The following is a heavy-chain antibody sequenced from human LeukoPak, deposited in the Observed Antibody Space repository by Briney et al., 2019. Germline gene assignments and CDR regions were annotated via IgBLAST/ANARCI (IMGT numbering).Heavy chain of an antibody. D-gene: IGHD3-3*01. J-gene: IGHJ4*02. CDR1: GFTFSSFG. CDR3: AKVSGYSKEYYDFWSGYAPFDY. V-gene: IGHV3-33*03. Sequence: PGRSLTLSCAASGFTFSSFGMHWVRQAPGKGLEWVAVIWYDASKYYADSVKGRFTISRDNSKNSLYLQMNSLRTEDTALYYCAKVSGYSKEYYDFWSGYAPFDYWGQGTLVTVSS. CDR2: IWYDASK.